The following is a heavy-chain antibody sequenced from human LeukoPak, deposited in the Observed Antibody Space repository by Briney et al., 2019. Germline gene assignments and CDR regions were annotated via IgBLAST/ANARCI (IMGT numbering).Heavy chain of an antibody. CDR3: ARDLKRYQLLTEYFQH. CDR1: GYTFTSYG. Sequence: GASVKVSCKASGYTFTSYGISWVRQAPGQGLEWMGWISAYNGNTNYAQKLQGRVTTTTDTSTSTAYMELRSLRSDDTAVYYCARDLKRYQLLTEYFQHWGQGTLVTVSS. V-gene: IGHV1-18*01. J-gene: IGHJ1*01. D-gene: IGHD2-2*01. CDR2: ISAYNGNT.